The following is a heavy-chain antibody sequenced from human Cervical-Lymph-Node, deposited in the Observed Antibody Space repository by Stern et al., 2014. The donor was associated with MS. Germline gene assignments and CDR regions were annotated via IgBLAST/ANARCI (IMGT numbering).Heavy chain of an antibody. Sequence: QVQLVESGPGLVKPSQTLSLTCTVSGGSVSSGSRYWSWIRQHPGTGLEWIGYISYSGNTYYSPSLQSRLTISMDPSKNQFSLKLRSVTATDTAIYYCARVTEFLRFFYPDYWGQGTLVTVSS. D-gene: IGHD3-3*01. CDR3: ARVTEFLRFFYPDY. J-gene: IGHJ4*02. CDR1: GGSVSSGSRY. CDR2: ISYSGNT. V-gene: IGHV4-31*03.